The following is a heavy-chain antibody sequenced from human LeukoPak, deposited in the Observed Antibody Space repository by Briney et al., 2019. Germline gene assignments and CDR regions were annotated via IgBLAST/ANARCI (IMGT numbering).Heavy chain of an antibody. J-gene: IGHJ6*03. CDR2: IKQDGSEK. Sequence: GGSLRLSCAASGFTFSTYWMTWVRQAPGKGLEWVANIKQDGSEKYYVDSVKGRFTISRDNAKNSLYLQMNSLRAEDTAVYYCARDPGSSSWPYYYYYYMDVWGKGTTVTVSS. V-gene: IGHV3-7*01. D-gene: IGHD6-13*01. CDR3: ARDPGSSSWPYYYYYYMDV. CDR1: GFTFSTYW.